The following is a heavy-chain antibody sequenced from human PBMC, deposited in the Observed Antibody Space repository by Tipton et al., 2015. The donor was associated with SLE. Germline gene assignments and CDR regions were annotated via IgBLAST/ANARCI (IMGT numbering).Heavy chain of an antibody. CDR3: ARQESLSAFDI. V-gene: IGHV4-34*01. Sequence: LRLSCAASGFSVSSNYVSWIRQPPGKGLEWIGEINHSGSTNYNPSLKSRVTISVDTSKNQFSLKLSSVTAADTAVYYCARQESLSAFDIWGQGTMVTVSS. J-gene: IGHJ3*02. CDR1: GFSVSSNY. CDR2: INHSGST.